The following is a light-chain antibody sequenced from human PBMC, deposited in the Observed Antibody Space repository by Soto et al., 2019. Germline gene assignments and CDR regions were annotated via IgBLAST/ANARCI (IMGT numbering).Light chain of an antibody. J-gene: IGKJ1*01. CDR1: QSINRW. Sequence: ITQSPSSLPASVGDRVPRTCRASQSINRWLAWYQQRPGKAPRLLIYYASTLESGVPSRFSGSGSGTEFTLTISSLQSEDSAVYYCQQYKTWPPTFGQGTKVDI. CDR3: QQYKTWPPT. V-gene: IGKV1-5*01. CDR2: YAS.